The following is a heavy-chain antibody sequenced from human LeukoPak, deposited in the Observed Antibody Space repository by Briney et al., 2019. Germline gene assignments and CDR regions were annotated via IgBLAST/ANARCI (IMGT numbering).Heavy chain of an antibody. J-gene: IGHJ4*02. Sequence: ASVKVSCKVSGYTLTELSMHWVRQAPGKELEWMGGFDPEDGETIYAQKFQGRVTMTEDTSTDTAYMELSSLRSEDTAVYYCAVSRDAHGDTPIGYWGQGTLVTVSS. CDR2: FDPEDGET. V-gene: IGHV1-24*01. D-gene: IGHD4-17*01. CDR3: AVSRDAHGDTPIGY. CDR1: GYTLTELS.